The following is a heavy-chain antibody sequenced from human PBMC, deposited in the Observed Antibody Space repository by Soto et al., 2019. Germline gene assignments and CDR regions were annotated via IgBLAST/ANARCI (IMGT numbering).Heavy chain of an antibody. V-gene: IGHV1-18*01. CDR1: GYXLMXYX. CDR2: ISAYSGNT. J-gene: IGHJ4*02. CDR3: ARRRAGLDXS. D-gene: IGHD6-19*01. Sequence: QVQLVQSGAEVKKPXASVXXXXXXXGYXLMXYXFSWVRQAPGQRLEWLGWISAYSGNTNYAQKFQGRVTMTTDTSTSTAYMELRSLRSDDTAVYYCARRRAGLDXSWXXGTLVTVSS.